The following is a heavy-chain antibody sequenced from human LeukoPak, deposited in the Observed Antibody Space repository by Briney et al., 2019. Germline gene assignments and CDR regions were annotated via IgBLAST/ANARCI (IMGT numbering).Heavy chain of an antibody. CDR2: ISAYNGNT. CDR3: ARDGYSSGWYEVDY. CDR1: GYTFTSHG. Sequence: ASVKVSCKASGYTFTSHGISWVRQAPGQGLEWMGWISAYNGNTNYAQKLQGRVTMTTDTSTSTAYMELRSLRSDDTAAYYCARDGYSSGWYEVDYWGQGTLVTVSS. J-gene: IGHJ4*02. V-gene: IGHV1-18*01. D-gene: IGHD6-19*01.